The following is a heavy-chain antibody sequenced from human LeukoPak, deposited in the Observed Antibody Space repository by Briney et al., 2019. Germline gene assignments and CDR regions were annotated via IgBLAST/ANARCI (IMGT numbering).Heavy chain of an antibody. J-gene: IGHJ3*02. CDR3: ARRGDSSGSSLAAFDI. Sequence: SETLSLTCTVSGGSISSSSNYWGWIRQPPGKGLEWIGSIYYSGTPYYSPSLRSRVTMSVDTPKNQFSLRLSSLTAADTAVYYCARRGDSSGSSLAAFDIWGQGTMVTVSS. CDR1: GGSISSSSNY. CDR2: IYYSGTP. V-gene: IGHV4-39*01. D-gene: IGHD3-22*01.